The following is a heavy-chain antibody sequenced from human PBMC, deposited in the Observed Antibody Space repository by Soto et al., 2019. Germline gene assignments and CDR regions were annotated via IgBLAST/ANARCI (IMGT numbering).Heavy chain of an antibody. D-gene: IGHD3-22*01. J-gene: IGHJ3*01. Sequence: GGSLRVSCAASGFIFSGYNMNWVLQSPGKWLEWVSSSSGDSNYIYYADSVKGRFTISRDNAKNSVYMQMNSLRAEDTAVYYCARVVYFDRSAYGLWGQGTMVTV. V-gene: IGHV3-21*01. CDR3: ARVVYFDRSAYGL. CDR2: SSGDSNYI. CDR1: GFIFSGYN.